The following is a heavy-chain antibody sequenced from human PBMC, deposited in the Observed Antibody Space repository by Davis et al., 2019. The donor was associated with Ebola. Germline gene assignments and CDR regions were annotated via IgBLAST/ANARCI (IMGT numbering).Heavy chain of an antibody. J-gene: IGHJ4*02. CDR1: GGSISSSGHY. Sequence: PSETLSLTCTVSGGSISSSGHYWGWIRQPPGKGLGWVGSISDSGSTFYNPSLKSRVSISVDTSKNQLSLRLTAVTSADTAVYYCARLVLFGGYFDYWGQGALVTVSS. V-gene: IGHV4-39*01. CDR2: ISDSGST. D-gene: IGHD3-3*01. CDR3: ARLVLFGGYFDY.